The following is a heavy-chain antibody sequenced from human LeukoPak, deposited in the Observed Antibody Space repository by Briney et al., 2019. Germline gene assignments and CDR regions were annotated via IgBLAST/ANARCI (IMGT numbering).Heavy chain of an antibody. CDR2: IYYSGGT. D-gene: IGHD6-19*01. V-gene: IGHV4-39*01. CDR1: GGSISSSSYY. CDR3: ATPYSSVYYFDF. Sequence: PETLSLTCTVSGGSISSSSYYWGWIRQPPGKGLEWIGNIYYSGGTYYNPSLKSRVTISVDTSKNQFSLKLSSVTAADTAVYYCATPYSSVYYFDFWGQGTLVTVSS. J-gene: IGHJ4*02.